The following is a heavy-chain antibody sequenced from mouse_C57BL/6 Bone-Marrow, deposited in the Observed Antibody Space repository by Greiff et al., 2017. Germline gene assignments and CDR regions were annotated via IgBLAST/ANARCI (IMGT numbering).Heavy chain of an antibody. J-gene: IGHJ4*01. CDR1: GFTFSSYG. V-gene: IGHV5-6*02. CDR3: ARGVYYYAMDY. Sequence: VKVEESGGDLVKPGGSLKLSCAASGFTFSSYGMSWVRQTSDKRLAWVATISSGGSYPYYPDSVKGRFTISRDNAKNTLYLQMSSMKSDDTAMYYCARGVYYYAMDYWCQGTSVTVSS. CDR2: ISSGGSYP.